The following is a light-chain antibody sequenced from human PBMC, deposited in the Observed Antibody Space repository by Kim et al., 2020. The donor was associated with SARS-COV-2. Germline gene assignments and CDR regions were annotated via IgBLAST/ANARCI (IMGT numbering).Light chain of an antibody. Sequence: SSELTQDPAVSVALGQTVRITCQGDSLRSYYASWYQQKPGQAPVLVFYGKNNRPSGIPDRFSGSYSGNTASLTITAAQAEDEADYYCNSRASSGDHYVFGTGTKVTVL. CDR1: SLRSYY. CDR2: GKN. J-gene: IGLJ1*01. CDR3: NSRASSGDHYV. V-gene: IGLV3-19*01.